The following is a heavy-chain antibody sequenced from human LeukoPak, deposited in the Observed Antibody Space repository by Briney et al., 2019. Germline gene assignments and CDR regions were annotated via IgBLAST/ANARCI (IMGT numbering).Heavy chain of an antibody. Sequence: SETLSLTCTASGASISSYYWSWIRQPPGKGLEWIGYIFYRGSTHYNPSLKSRVTISVDTSKNQFSLKLNSVTAADTAVYYCASGPYPAAGTDHQFDYWGQGTLVTVSS. V-gene: IGHV4-59*01. CDR3: ASGPYPAAGTDHQFDY. D-gene: IGHD6-13*01. J-gene: IGHJ4*02. CDR1: GASISSYY. CDR2: IFYRGST.